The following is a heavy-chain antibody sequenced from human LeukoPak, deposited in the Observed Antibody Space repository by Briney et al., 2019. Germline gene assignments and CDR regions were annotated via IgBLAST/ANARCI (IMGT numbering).Heavy chain of an antibody. V-gene: IGHV3-11*01. Sequence: HGGSLRLSCAASGFTFSDYYMSWLRQAPGQGLEWVSYISSTGDLTYYADSVKGRFTISRDSAKTSVYLQMNSLRAEDTAVYYCAKDREGYYMDVWGKGTTVTVSS. J-gene: IGHJ6*03. CDR1: GFTFSDYY. D-gene: IGHD1-26*01. CDR3: AKDREGYYMDV. CDR2: ISSTGDLT.